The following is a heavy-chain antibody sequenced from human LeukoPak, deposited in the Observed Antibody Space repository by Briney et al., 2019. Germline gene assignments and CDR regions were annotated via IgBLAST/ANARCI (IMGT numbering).Heavy chain of an antibody. V-gene: IGHV3-7*01. J-gene: IGHJ4*02. Sequence: GGSLRLSCAASGFTFSNYWMTWVRQAPGKGLEWVAHINQDGSEEHYMDSVKARFTISRDNAKNSLSLQMNSLRAEDTAVYYCVRDGGVSGYDLLDYRGQGTLVTVSS. CDR1: GFTFSNYW. CDR2: INQDGSEE. CDR3: VRDGGVSGYDLLDY. D-gene: IGHD5-12*01.